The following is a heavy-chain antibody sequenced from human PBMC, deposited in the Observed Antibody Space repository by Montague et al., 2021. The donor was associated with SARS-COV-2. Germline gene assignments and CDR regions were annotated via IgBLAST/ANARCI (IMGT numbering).Heavy chain of an antibody. CDR1: GGSVYSNADHLNSDY. Sequence: SETLSLTCDVSGGSVYSNADHLNSDYWAWVRQSPGRGLEWIGSVXXRGXXXQXPSFRGRLTMSVDTSQNSVSLRLTSVTAADTAMYYCTGQRWRGRFDPWGLGTLVIVSS. CDR3: TGQRWRGRFDP. V-gene: IGHV4-39*01. D-gene: IGHD2-15*01. J-gene: IGHJ5*02. CDR2: VXXRGXX.